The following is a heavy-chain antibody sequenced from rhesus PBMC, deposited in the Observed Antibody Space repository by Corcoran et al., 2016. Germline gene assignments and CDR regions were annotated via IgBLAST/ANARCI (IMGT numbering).Heavy chain of an antibody. V-gene: IGHV4-65*01. J-gene: IGHJ4*01. CDR1: GGSISSSNW. CDR3: ARDNEFLTIAGTYPFDY. CDR2: ISGSRGST. Sequence: QVQLQESGPGLVKPSETLSLTCAVSGGSISSSNWWSWIRQPPGKVLEWIGYISGSRGSTNYNPSRKRRVTIATDTSKNQFSLKLSSVTAADTAVYYCARDNEFLTIAGTYPFDYWGQGVLVTVSS. D-gene: IGHD1-1-1*01.